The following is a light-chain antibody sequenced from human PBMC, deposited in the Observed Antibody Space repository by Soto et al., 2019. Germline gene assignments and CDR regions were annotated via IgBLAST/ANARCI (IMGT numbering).Light chain of an antibody. V-gene: IGKV1-27*01. CDR3: KKYNSFPPT. CDR1: QDISND. J-gene: IGKJ4*01. CDR2: SSS. Sequence: DFQMTQSPSSLSASVGDRVTITCRASQDISNDVAWYQQKPGKPPNLLISSSSTLQSGVPSRFSGTGYGTDFTLTIGNLQPDDVATYYCKKYNSFPPTFGGGTKVEI.